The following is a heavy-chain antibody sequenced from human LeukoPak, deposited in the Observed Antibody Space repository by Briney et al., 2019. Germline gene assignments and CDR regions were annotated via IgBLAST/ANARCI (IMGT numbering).Heavy chain of an antibody. CDR2: ISGSGGST. J-gene: IGHJ3*02. V-gene: IGHV3-23*01. D-gene: IGHD6-19*01. Sequence: GGSLRLSCAASGFTFSSYAMSWVRQAPGKGLEWVSAISGSGGSTYYADSVKGRFTISRDNSKNTLYLQMNSLRAEDTAVYYCARAVAGTLYAFDIWGQGTMVTVSS. CDR3: ARAVAGTLYAFDI. CDR1: GFTFSSYA.